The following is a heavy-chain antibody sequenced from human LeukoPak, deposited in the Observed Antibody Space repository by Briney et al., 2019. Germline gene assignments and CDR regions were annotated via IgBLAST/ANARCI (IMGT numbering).Heavy chain of an antibody. V-gene: IGHV4-39*07. CDR1: GGSISSSSYY. J-gene: IGHJ4*02. CDR3: ARSWSGYLDFDY. Sequence: KSSETLSLTCTVSGGSISSSSYYWGWIRQPPGKGLEWIGSIYYSGSTNYNPSLKSRVTISVDTSKNQFSLKLSSVTAADTAVYYCARSWSGYLDFDYWGQGTLVTVSS. CDR2: IYYSGST. D-gene: IGHD3-3*01.